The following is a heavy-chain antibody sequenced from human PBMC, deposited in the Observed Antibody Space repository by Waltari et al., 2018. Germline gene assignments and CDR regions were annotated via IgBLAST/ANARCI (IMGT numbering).Heavy chain of an antibody. J-gene: IGHJ5*02. D-gene: IGHD3-3*02. Sequence: QLQLQESGPGLVKPSETLPLTCTVSGGSITSSGSYWGWIRQPPGKGLEWLGSISYSGITYYNTSLMSRVTISVDTSKNQFSLKLTSLIAAETAVFYCAGFSKSANWIDPWGQGTLVTVSS. CDR1: GGSITSSGSY. CDR2: ISYSGIT. CDR3: AGFSKSANWIDP. V-gene: IGHV4-39*01.